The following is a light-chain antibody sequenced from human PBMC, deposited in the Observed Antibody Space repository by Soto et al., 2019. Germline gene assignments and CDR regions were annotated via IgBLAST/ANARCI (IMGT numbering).Light chain of an antibody. J-gene: IGLJ2*01. V-gene: IGLV2-14*01. Sequence: QSVLTQPASVSGSPGQSITISCTGTSSDVGGYNYVSWYQQHPGKAPKLMIYEVSNRPSGVANRFSGSKSGNTASLTISGLQAEDEDAYYCSSYTSSSNPVVFGGGTKLTVL. CDR3: SSYTSSSNPVV. CDR1: SSDVGGYNY. CDR2: EVS.